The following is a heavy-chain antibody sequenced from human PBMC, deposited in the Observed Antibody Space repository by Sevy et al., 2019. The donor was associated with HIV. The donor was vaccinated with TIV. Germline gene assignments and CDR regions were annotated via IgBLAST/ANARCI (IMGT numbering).Heavy chain of an antibody. D-gene: IGHD4-17*01. CDR1: GGTFSSYD. J-gene: IGHJ3*02. Sequence: ASVKVSCKASGGTFSSYDISWVRQAPGQGLEWMGGIIPIFGTANYAQKFQGRVTITADESTSTAYMELSSLRSEDTAVYYCARGTTVTTGDAFDIWGQGTMVTVSS. CDR3: ARGTTVTTGDAFDI. V-gene: IGHV1-69*13. CDR2: IIPIFGTA.